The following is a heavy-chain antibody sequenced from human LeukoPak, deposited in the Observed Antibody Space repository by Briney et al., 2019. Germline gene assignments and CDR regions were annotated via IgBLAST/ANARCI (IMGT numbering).Heavy chain of an antibody. CDR3: AREDSSSGRAGIFGFS. Sequence: GGSLRLSCAASGFSISTYPMHWVRQTPGKGLEWVAAISPDGTGKPYADSVKGRFTISRDNSRNTLDLQMDSLRDEDTAIYYCAREDSSSGRAGIFGFSWGQGTLVAVSS. CDR1: GFSISTYP. J-gene: IGHJ5*02. CDR2: ISPDGTGK. V-gene: IGHV3-30*04. D-gene: IGHD6-19*01.